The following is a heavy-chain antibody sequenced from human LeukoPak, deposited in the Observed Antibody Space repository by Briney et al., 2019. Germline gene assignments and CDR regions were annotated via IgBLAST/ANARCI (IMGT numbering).Heavy chain of an antibody. D-gene: IGHD2-2*01. J-gene: IGHJ4*02. V-gene: IGHV3-48*01. CDR3: ARVPGYCSSTSCGHFDY. CDR1: GFTFSSYS. Sequence: GGSLRLSCVASGFTFSSYSMNWVRQAPGKGLEWVSYISSSGSTIYYADSVKGRFTISRDNSKNTLYLQMNSLRAEDTAVYYCARVPGYCSSTSCGHFDYWGQGTLVTVSS. CDR2: ISSSGSTI.